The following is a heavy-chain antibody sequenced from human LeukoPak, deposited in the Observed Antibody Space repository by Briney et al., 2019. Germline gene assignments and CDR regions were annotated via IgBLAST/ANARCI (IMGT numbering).Heavy chain of an antibody. CDR3: ARYYYDSSGYYWGNFDY. CDR2: IYHSRST. Sequence: SETLSLTCAVSGYSSSSGYYWGWIRQPPGKGLEWIGNIYHSRSTYYNPSLKSRVTISVDTSKNQFSLKLSSVTAADTAVYYCARYYYDSSGYYWGNFDYWGQGTLVTVSS. D-gene: IGHD3-22*01. J-gene: IGHJ4*02. V-gene: IGHV4-38-2*01. CDR1: GYSSSSGYY.